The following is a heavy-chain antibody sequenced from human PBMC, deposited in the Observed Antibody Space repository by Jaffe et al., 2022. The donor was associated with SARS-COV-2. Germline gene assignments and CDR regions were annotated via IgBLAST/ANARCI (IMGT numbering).Heavy chain of an antibody. CDR1: GNTFNNYW. J-gene: IGHJ4*02. D-gene: IGHD3-10*01. V-gene: IGHV5-51*01. Sequence: EVQLAQSGAEVKKPGESLKISCKGSGNTFNNYWIGWVRQMPGTGLEWMGIIYPADSDTKYSPSFQGQVTISADKSNSVAYLQWSSLKASDSAMYYCARLAGSLITTLRGVYFDYWGQGTLVTVSS. CDR3: ARLAGSLITTLRGVYFDY. CDR2: IYPADSDT.